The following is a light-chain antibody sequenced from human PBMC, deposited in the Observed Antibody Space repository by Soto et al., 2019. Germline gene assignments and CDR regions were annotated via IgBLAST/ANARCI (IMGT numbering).Light chain of an antibody. CDR1: QGISSY. CDR3: KNYSGATT. CDR2: AAS. Sequence: DIQMTQSPSSLSASVGDRVTITCRASQGISSYLAWYQQKLGKVPKLLISAASTLQSGVPSRFSGSGSGTVYTPTITSLHPEIVETYYWKNYSGATTSGQGTRLDFK. V-gene: IGKV1-27*01. J-gene: IGKJ5*01.